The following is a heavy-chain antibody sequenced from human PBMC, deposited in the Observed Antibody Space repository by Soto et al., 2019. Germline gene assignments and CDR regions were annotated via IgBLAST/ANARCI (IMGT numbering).Heavy chain of an antibody. CDR2: IYYSGST. CDR3: AMVSLSSSWESFDF. J-gene: IGHJ4*02. V-gene: IGHV4-30-4*01. D-gene: IGHD6-6*01. Sequence: SETLSLTCTVSGGSISSGDYYWSWIRQPPGKGLEWIGYIYYSGSTYYNPSLKSRVTISVDTSKNQFSLKLSSVTAADTAVYYCAMVSLSSSWESFDFWGQGTLVTVSS. CDR1: GGSISSGDYY.